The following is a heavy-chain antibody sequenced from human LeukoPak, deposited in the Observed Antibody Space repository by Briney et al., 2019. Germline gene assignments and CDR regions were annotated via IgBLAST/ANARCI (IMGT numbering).Heavy chain of an antibody. CDR3: AKYSVQLWDNFDY. CDR1: GFTFSSYA. D-gene: IGHD5-18*01. V-gene: IGHV3-23*01. Sequence: GGSLRLSCAASGFTFSSYAMSWVRQAPGKGLEWVSAISGSGGSTYYADSVKGRFTISRDNSKNTLYLQMNSRRAEDTAVYYCAKYSVQLWDNFDYWGQGTLVTVSS. CDR2: ISGSGGST. J-gene: IGHJ4*02.